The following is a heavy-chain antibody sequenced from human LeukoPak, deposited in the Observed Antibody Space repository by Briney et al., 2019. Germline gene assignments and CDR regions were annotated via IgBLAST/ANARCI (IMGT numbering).Heavy chain of an antibody. Sequence: SETLSLTCTVSGGSISSYYWSWIRQPPGKGLKWIGYIYTSGSTNYNPSLKSRVTISVDTSKNQFSLKLSSVTAADTAVYYCARAVVPAAYYYYYYMDVWGKGTTVTVSS. D-gene: IGHD2-2*01. CDR3: ARAVVPAAYYYYYYMDV. CDR1: GGSISSYY. V-gene: IGHV4-4*09. J-gene: IGHJ6*03. CDR2: IYTSGST.